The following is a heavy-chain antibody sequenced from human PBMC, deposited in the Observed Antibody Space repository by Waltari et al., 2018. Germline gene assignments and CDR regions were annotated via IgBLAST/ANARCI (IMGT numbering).Heavy chain of an antibody. J-gene: IGHJ4*02. Sequence: QVQLQESGPGLVKPSETLSLTCTVSGYSISSAYYWGCIRQPPGKGLEWIGCIYHSGYTYYHPPLKTRVTISVYTSKNQFSLKLSPVTAADTAVYYCARERGNYRGDFDYWGQGTLVTVSS. D-gene: IGHD1-26*01. V-gene: IGHV4-38-2*02. CDR3: ARERGNYRGDFDY. CDR1: GYSISSAYY. CDR2: IYHSGYT.